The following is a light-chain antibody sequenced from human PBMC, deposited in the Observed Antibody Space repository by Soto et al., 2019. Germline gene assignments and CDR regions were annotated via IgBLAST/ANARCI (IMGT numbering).Light chain of an antibody. CDR3: QQYGSSPLT. Sequence: EIVLTHSPGTLSVSPCERAALSFSASQTVSSNYLAWYQHRPGQAPRLLIYGASSRATDIPDRFSGSGSGTDFTLTISRLEPEDFAVYSCQQYGSSPLTFGGGTKVHIK. J-gene: IGKJ4*01. V-gene: IGKV3-20*01. CDR2: GAS. CDR1: QTVSSNY.